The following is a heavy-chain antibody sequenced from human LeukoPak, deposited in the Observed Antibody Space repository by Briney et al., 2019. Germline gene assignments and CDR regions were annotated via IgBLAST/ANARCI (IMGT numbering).Heavy chain of an antibody. V-gene: IGHV3-23*01. Sequence: GGSLRLSCAASGFTFSSYWMSWVRQAPGKGLEWVSAFSGSGGGTYYADSVKGRFTISRDNSKNTLYLQMNSLRAEDTAVYFCAKSGYNRFDYWGQGTLVTVSS. CDR1: GFTFSSYW. CDR3: AKSGYNRFDY. J-gene: IGHJ4*02. CDR2: FSGSGGGT. D-gene: IGHD5-24*01.